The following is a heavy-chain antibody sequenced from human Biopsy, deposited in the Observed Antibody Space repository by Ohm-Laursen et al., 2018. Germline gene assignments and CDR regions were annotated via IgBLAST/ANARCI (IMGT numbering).Heavy chain of an antibody. V-gene: IGHV1-69*01. Sequence: SSVKVSCKASGVTFDTYAFGWVRQAPGQGLEWMGGRIPYLNTIYYARNFQDRAVITADRSARTTDMQLSGLRPDDTAVYYCVGGQRGPPIGVTVPGDAFDLWGPGTMVTVSP. CDR3: VGGQRGPPIGVTVPGDAFDL. D-gene: IGHD2/OR15-2a*01. J-gene: IGHJ3*01. CDR2: RIPYLNTI. CDR1: GVTFDTYA.